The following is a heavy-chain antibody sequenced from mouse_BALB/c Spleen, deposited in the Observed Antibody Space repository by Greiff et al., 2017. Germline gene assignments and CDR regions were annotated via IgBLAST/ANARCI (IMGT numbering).Heavy chain of an antibody. J-gene: IGHJ4*01. CDR1: GYAFSSYW. V-gene: IGHV1-80*01. CDR3: ALLYYGNYAYYYAMDY. Sequence: QVQLQQSGAELVRPGSSVKISCKASGYAFSSYWMNWVKQRPGQGLEWIGQIYPGDGDTNYNGKFKGKATLTADKSSSTAYMQLSSLTSEDSAVYFCALLYYGNYAYYYAMDYWGQGTSVTVSS. D-gene: IGHD2-1*01. CDR2: IYPGDGDT.